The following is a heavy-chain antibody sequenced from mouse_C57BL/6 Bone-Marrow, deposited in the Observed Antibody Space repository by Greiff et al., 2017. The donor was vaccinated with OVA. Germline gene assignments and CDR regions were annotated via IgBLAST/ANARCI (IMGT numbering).Heavy chain of an antibody. CDR1: GYTFTDYY. V-gene: IGHV1-75*01. D-gene: IGHD1-1*01. Sequence: VQLQESGPELVKPGASVKISCKASGYTFTDYYINWVKQRPGQGLEWIGWIFPGSGSTYYNEKFKGKATLTVDKSSSTAYMLLSSLTSEDSAVYFWAREGYYGSSYFYFDYWGQGTTLTVSS. CDR2: IFPGSGST. CDR3: AREGYYGSSYFYFDY. J-gene: IGHJ2*01.